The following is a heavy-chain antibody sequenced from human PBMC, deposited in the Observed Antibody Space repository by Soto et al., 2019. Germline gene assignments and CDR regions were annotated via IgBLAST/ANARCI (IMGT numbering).Heavy chain of an antibody. D-gene: IGHD3-22*01. CDR2: IIPIFGTA. J-gene: IGHJ6*02. Sequence: WASVKVSCKASGGTFSSYAISWVRQAPGQGLEWMGGIIPIFGTANYAQKFQGRVTITADESTSTAYMELSSLRSEDTAVYYCARAVGTMIGYYYYGMDVWGQGTTVTVSS. V-gene: IGHV1-69*13. CDR1: GGTFSSYA. CDR3: ARAVGTMIGYYYYGMDV.